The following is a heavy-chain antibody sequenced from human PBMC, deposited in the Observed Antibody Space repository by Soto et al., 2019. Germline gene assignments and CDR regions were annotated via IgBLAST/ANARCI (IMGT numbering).Heavy chain of an antibody. CDR3: ARDTVLTGMFDF. D-gene: IGHD4-17*01. V-gene: IGHV4-59*01. J-gene: IGHJ4*02. Sequence: SETLSLTCPVSGGSIGSYHWSWVRQPPGKGLEWIASVYYTGTTNYNPSLGSRVTISIDAPENQISLKLTSVTAADTAFYYCARDTVLTGMFDFWGQGTLVTVSS. CDR1: GGSIGSYH. CDR2: VYYTGTT.